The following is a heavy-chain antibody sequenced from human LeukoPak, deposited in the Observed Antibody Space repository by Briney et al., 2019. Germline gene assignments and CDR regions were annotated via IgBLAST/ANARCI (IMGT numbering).Heavy chain of an antibody. V-gene: IGHV3-20*04. Sequence: GGSLRLSCAASGFKFDDYGMSWVRQAPGKGLEWVSGINWNGGRTGYADSVKGRFTISRDNAKNSLYLQMNSLRAEDMALYYCAKDPDSSGLASYAFDIWGQGTMVTVSS. D-gene: IGHD3-22*01. CDR1: GFKFDDYG. J-gene: IGHJ3*02. CDR2: INWNGGRT. CDR3: AKDPDSSGLASYAFDI.